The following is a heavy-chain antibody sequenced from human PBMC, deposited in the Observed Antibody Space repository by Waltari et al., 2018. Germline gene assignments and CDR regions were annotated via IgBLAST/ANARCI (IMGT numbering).Heavy chain of an antibody. D-gene: IGHD3-22*01. J-gene: IGHJ4*02. Sequence: QLQLQESGPGLVKPSETLSLTCSVSGDSVSSNNSYWGWIRQPPGKGLEWIWTISYSGNAYYNPSLKSRVPISLDLSKNDFSLKLSSVTAADTAVYYCTRDGGHYSGDFEDNWGQGSLVTVSS. CDR2: ISYSGNA. CDR3: TRDGGHYSGDFEDN. CDR1: GDSVSSNNSY. V-gene: IGHV4-39*07.